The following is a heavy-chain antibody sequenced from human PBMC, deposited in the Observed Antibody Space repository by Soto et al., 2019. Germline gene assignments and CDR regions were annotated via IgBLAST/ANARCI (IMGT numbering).Heavy chain of an antibody. CDR2: IYYSGST. D-gene: IGHD6-6*01. CDR1: GGSISSGGYY. Sequence: QVQLQESGPGLVKPSQTLSLTCTVSGGSISSGGYYWSWIRQHPGKGLEWIGYIYYSGSTYYNPYLKSRVTISVDTSKNQFSLKLSSVTAANTAVYYCARVGRVAPRPENFDYWGQGTLVTVSS. V-gene: IGHV4-31*03. CDR3: ARVGRVAPRPENFDY. J-gene: IGHJ4*02.